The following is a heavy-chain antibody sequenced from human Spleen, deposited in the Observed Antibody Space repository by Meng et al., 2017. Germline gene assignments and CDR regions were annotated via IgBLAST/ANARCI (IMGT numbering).Heavy chain of an antibody. Sequence: QVQLVQSGGEVKKPGASVRVSCKASGYTFTVYYLHWVRQAPGQGLEWMGRINPNSGDTNYAQKFQGRVTMTRDTSISTAYMELGSLRSDDTAVYYCARAAVSGTFDYWGQGTLVTVSS. CDR3: ARAAVSGTFDY. CDR2: INPNSGDT. CDR1: GYTFTVYY. V-gene: IGHV1-2*06. J-gene: IGHJ4*02. D-gene: IGHD2-15*01.